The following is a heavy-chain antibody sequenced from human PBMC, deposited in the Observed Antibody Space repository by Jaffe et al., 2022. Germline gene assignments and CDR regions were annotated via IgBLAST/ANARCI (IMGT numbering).Heavy chain of an antibody. J-gene: IGHJ4*02. V-gene: IGHV3-23*01. CDR1: GFTFSNYA. Sequence: EVQLLDSGGGLVQPGGSLRLSCAASGFTFSNYAMTWVRQAPGKGLEWVSIISGSGGSKYYADSVKGRFTISRDNSKNTLYLQMNSLRAEDTAVYYCAKHTAVTTQSHFDCWGQGTLVTVSS. D-gene: IGHD4-17*01. CDR3: AKHTAVTTQSHFDC. CDR2: ISGSGGSK.